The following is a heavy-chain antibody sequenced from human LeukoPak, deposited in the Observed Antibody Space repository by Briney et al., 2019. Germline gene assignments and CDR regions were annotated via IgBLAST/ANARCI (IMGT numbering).Heavy chain of an antibody. J-gene: IGHJ4*02. Sequence: SETLSLTCTVSGGSISSRTYYWAWIRQPPGKGPEWIGSINYSGKLTFNPSPKSRVTVSLDTSRNQFSLTLSSVTAADTAVYYCARDFGDWRTDYWGQGTLVTVSS. D-gene: IGHD2-21*02. CDR2: INYSGKL. CDR3: ARDFGDWRTDY. V-gene: IGHV4-39*07. CDR1: GGSISSRTYY.